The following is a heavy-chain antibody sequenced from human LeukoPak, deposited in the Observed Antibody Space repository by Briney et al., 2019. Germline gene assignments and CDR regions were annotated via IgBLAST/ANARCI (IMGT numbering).Heavy chain of an antibody. J-gene: IGHJ4*02. CDR3: ARVVSSGGRSTPYFGY. D-gene: IGHD2-15*01. Sequence: SETLSLTCTVSGGSISSYYWSWIRQPPGKGLEWIGYIYYSGSTNYNPSLKSRVTISVDTSKNQFSLKLSSVTAADTAVYYCARVVSSGGRSTPYFGYWGQGTLVTVSS. CDR1: GGSISSYY. CDR2: IYYSGST. V-gene: IGHV4-59*01.